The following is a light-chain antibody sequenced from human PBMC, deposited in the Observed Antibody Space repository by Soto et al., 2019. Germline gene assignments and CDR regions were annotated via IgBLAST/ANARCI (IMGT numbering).Light chain of an antibody. V-gene: IGLV1-40*01. CDR3: QSFDTSLGASRV. CDR2: GNT. Sequence: QLVLTQPPSVSGAPGQRVTISCTGSRSNIGAGYDVHWYQHLPGTAPKLLVHGNTIRPSGVPDRFSGSKSGTSASLAITGRQAEDEADYYCQSFDTSLGASRVFGGGTKLTVL. J-gene: IGLJ2*01. CDR1: RSNIGAGYD.